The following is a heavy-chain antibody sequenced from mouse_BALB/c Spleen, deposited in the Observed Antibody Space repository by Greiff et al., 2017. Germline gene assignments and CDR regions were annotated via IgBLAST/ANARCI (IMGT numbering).Heavy chain of an antibody. CDR2: ISSGGGST. Sequence: EVQLQESGGGLVKPGGSLKLSCAASGFAFSSYDMSWVRQTPEKRLEWVAYISSGGGSTYYPDTVKGRFTISRDNAKNTLYLQMSSLKSEDTAMYYCARHGAHFDYWGQGTTLTVSS. J-gene: IGHJ2*01. CDR3: ARHGAHFDY. CDR1: GFAFSSYD. V-gene: IGHV5-12-1*01.